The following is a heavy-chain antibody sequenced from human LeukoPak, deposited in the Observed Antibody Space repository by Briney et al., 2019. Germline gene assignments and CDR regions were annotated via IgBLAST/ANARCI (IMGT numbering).Heavy chain of an antibody. V-gene: IGHV4-59*01. Sequence: PSETLSLTCTVSGASISSYCCSWIRQPPGKGLDWIGYIYYSGSTNYNPSLKSRVTISVDTSKKQFSLKLSSVTAADTAVYYCARAAGDYSWYFDLWGRGTLVTVSS. D-gene: IGHD4-11*01. CDR1: GASISSYC. CDR3: ARAAGDYSWYFDL. CDR2: IYYSGST. J-gene: IGHJ2*01.